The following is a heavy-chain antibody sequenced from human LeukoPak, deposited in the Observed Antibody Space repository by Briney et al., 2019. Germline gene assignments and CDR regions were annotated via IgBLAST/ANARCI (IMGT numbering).Heavy chain of an antibody. CDR3: AIAMVRGSLRLDY. D-gene: IGHD3-10*01. CDR1: GYIFTGYY. J-gene: IGHJ4*02. V-gene: IGHV1-2*02. Sequence: ASVKVSCKASGYIFTGYYMHWVRQAPGQGLEWMGWISPHSGGTNYAQKFQGRVTMTRDTSISTAYMELSRLRSDDTAVYYCAIAMVRGSLRLDYWGQGTLVTVSS. CDR2: ISPHSGGT.